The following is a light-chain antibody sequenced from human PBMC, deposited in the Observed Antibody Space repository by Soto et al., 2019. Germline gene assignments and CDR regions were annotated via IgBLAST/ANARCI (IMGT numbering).Light chain of an antibody. CDR3: SSYTSSSTWV. J-gene: IGLJ3*02. CDR2: EVS. Sequence: QSALTQPASVSGSPGQSITISCTGTISDVGGYNYVSWYQQHPGKAPKLMIYEVSNRPSGVSNRFSGSKSGNTASLTISGIQAEDEADYYCSSYTSSSTWVFGGGTKLTVL. CDR1: ISDVGGYNY. V-gene: IGLV2-14*01.